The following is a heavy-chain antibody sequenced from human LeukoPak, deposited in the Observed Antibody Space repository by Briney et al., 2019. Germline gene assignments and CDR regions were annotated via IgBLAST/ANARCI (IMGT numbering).Heavy chain of an antibody. CDR3: AASAYYVAAADAH. V-gene: IGHV3-23*01. CDR2: ISGSGTNT. Sequence: LPGGSLRLSCAASGFIFSSYAMSWVRQAPGKGLEWVSDISGSGTNTYYADSVKGRFTISRDYSSNMLYLQMNSLRAEDTALYYCAASAYYVAAADAHWGQGTLVTVSS. D-gene: IGHD3-22*01. J-gene: IGHJ4*02. CDR1: GFIFSSYA.